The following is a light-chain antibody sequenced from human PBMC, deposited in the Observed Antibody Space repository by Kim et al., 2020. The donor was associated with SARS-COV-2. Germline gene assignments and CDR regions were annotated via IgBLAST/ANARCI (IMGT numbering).Light chain of an antibody. V-gene: IGLV2-14*04. Sequence: QTSTISSTVTRSDVKYSASVSWYQQHPGQAPKLIMYDVSGRASGVSNRFSGSQSGNTASLTISGLRAEDEADYYCSSHTTSSTYVFGSGTKVTVL. CDR1: RSDVKYSAS. J-gene: IGLJ1*01. CDR3: SSHTTSSTYV. CDR2: DVS.